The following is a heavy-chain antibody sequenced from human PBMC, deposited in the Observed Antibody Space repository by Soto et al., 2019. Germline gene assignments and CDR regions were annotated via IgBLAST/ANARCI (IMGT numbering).Heavy chain of an antibody. CDR2: IIPILGIA. CDR3: AYLGNCSSTSCYDYYYYYMDV. D-gene: IGHD2-2*01. V-gene: IGHV1-69*02. J-gene: IGHJ6*03. Sequence: QVQLVQSGAEVKKPGSSVKVSCKASGGTFSSYTISWVRQAPGQGLEWMGRIIPILGIANYAQKFQGSVTITADKSTSTAYMELSSLRSEDTAVYYCAYLGNCSSTSCYDYYYYYMDVWGKGTTVTVSS. CDR1: GGTFSSYT.